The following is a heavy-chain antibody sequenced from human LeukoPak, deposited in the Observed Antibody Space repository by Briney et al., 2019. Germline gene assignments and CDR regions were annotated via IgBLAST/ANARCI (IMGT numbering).Heavy chain of an antibody. J-gene: IGHJ4*02. D-gene: IGHD1-1*01. CDR1: GFTFSDYY. Sequence: GGSLRLSCAASGFTFSDYYMSWIRQAPGKGLEWVSYISSSSDYTNYADSVKGRFTISRDNARNSLYLQMNSLRAEDTAVYYCAGGTPGTWGFDYWGQGILVTVPS. CDR2: ISSSSDYT. CDR3: AGGTPGTWGFDY. V-gene: IGHV3-11*06.